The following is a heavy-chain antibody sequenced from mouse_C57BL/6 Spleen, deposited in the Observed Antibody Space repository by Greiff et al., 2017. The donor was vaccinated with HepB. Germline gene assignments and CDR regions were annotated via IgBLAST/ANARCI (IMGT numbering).Heavy chain of an antibody. CDR1: GYTFTSYW. V-gene: IGHV1-55*01. D-gene: IGHD1-1*02. CDR2: IYPGSGST. CDR3: ARKETLWGWFAY. Sequence: QVQLQQPGAELVKPGASVKMSCKASGYTFTSYWITWVKQRPGQGLEWIGDIYPGSGSTNYNEKFKSKATLTVDTSSSTAYMQLSSLTSEDSAVYYCARKETLWGWFAYWGQGTLFTVSA. J-gene: IGHJ3*01.